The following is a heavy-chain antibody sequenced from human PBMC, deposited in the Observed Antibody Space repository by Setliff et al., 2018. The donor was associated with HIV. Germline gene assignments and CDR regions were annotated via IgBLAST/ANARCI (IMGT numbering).Heavy chain of an antibody. Sequence: QPGGSLRLSCAASGFSFDRFWMHWVRQAPGKGLEWVPRVNRDGSSTTYADSVKDRFTISRDNAKNSLYLQMNSLRAEDTAVYYCARDQEQQLIQAYGMDVWGQGTTVTVSS. D-gene: IGHD6-13*01. J-gene: IGHJ6*02. V-gene: IGHV3-74*01. CDR2: VNRDGSST. CDR3: ARDQEQQLIQAYGMDV. CDR1: GFSFDRFW.